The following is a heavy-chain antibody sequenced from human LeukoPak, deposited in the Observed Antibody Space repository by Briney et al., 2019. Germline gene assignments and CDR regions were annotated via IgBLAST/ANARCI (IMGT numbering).Heavy chain of an antibody. CDR1: GFTFSSYS. J-gene: IGHJ3*02. V-gene: IGHV3-21*01. D-gene: IGHD3-22*01. CDR3: ARDSSGYHDAFDI. CDR2: ISSSSSYI. Sequence: GGSLRLSCAASGFTFSSYSMNWVRQAPGKGLEWVSSISSSSSYIYYADSVKGRFTISRDNAKNSLYLQMNSLRAEDTAVYYCARDSSGYHDAFDIWSQGTMVTVSS.